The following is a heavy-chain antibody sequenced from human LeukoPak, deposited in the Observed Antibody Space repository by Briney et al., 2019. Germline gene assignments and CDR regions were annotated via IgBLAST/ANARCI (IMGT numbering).Heavy chain of an antibody. CDR2: ISGSGGST. CDR3: AKLHSSGYYPSLFNPDNYFDY. Sequence: PGGSLRLSCAASGFTFSSYAMSWVRQAPGKGLEWVSAISGSGGSTYYADSVKGRFTISRDNSKNTLYLQMNSLRAEDTAVYYCAKLHSSGYYPSLFNPDNYFDYWGQGTLVTVSS. D-gene: IGHD3-22*01. J-gene: IGHJ4*02. V-gene: IGHV3-23*01. CDR1: GFTFSSYA.